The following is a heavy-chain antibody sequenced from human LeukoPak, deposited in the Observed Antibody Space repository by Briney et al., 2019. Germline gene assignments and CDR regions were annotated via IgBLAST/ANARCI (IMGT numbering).Heavy chain of an antibody. V-gene: IGHV3-23*01. Sequence: GGSLRLSCAASGFIFNTYAMNWVRQAPGRGLEWVSLITTSGDTTYYADSVKGRFTISRDNSKNTVHLQMGSLRAEDTAEYYCARSKGSGSYSFDYWGQGTLVTVSS. D-gene: IGHD3-10*01. J-gene: IGHJ4*02. CDR1: GFIFNTYA. CDR2: ITTSGDTT. CDR3: ARSKGSGSYSFDY.